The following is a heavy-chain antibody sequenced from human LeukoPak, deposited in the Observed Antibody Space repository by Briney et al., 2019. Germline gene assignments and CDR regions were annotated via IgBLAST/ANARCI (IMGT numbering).Heavy chain of an antibody. Sequence: SVKVSCKASGGTFSSYAISWVRQAPGQGLEWMGGIIPIFGTANYAQKFQGRVTMTTDTSTNTAYMELRSLRSDDTAVYYCARENPYYFGMDVWGQGTTVTVSS. CDR1: GGTFSSYA. CDR3: ARENPYYFGMDV. V-gene: IGHV1-69*05. CDR2: IIPIFGTA. J-gene: IGHJ6*02.